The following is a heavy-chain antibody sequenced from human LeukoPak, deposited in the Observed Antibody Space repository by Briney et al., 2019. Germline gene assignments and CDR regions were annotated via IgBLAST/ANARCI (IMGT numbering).Heavy chain of an antibody. J-gene: IGHJ3*02. Sequence: PSETLSLTCTVSGGSISSYYWSWIRQPAGKGLEWIGRIYTSGSTNYNPSLKSRVTMSVDTSKNQFSLKLSSVTAADTAVYYCARGKKDYGDYFWADAFDIWGQGTMVTVSS. V-gene: IGHV4-4*07. CDR3: ARGKKDYGDYFWADAFDI. CDR1: GGSISSYY. CDR2: IYTSGST. D-gene: IGHD4-17*01.